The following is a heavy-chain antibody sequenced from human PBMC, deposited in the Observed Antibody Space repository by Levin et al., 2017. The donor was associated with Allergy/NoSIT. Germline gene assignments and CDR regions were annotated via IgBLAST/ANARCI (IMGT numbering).Heavy chain of an antibody. CDR2: ISSSGSTI. CDR3: ARVGRVPAAEGGY. Sequence: SGESLKISCAASGFTFSDYYMSWIRQAPGKGLEWVSYISSSGSTIYYADSVKGRFTISRDNAKNSLYLQMNSLRAEDTAVYYCARVGRVPAAEGGYWGQGTLVTVSS. V-gene: IGHV3-11*01. CDR1: GFTFSDYY. D-gene: IGHD2-2*01. J-gene: IGHJ4*02.